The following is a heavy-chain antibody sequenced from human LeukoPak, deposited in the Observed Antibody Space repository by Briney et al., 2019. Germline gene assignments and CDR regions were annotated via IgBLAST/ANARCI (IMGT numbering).Heavy chain of an antibody. D-gene: IGHD3-9*01. J-gene: IGHJ4*02. CDR1: GGSISSYF. Sequence: SETLSLTCTVSGGSISSYFWSWIRQPPGKGLEWFAYISYSGSTNYNPSLKSRVTISADTSNNQFSLRLSSVTAADTAVYYCARRYLGGPFDFWGQGTLVTVSS. CDR3: ARRYLGGPFDF. V-gene: IGHV4-59*01. CDR2: ISYSGST.